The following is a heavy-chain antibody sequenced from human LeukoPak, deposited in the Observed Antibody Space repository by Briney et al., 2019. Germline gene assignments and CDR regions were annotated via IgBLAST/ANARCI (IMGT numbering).Heavy chain of an antibody. CDR1: GGTFSSYA. Sequence: ASEKVSCKASGGTFSSYAISWVRQAPGQGLEWMGWIHPSTGNPTYAQGFTGRFVFSLDTSVSTTYLQISSLKAEDTAVYFCARAFQSLGGLSLPDYWGQGTLVTVSS. J-gene: IGHJ4*02. V-gene: IGHV7-4-1*02. CDR3: ARAFQSLGGLSLPDY. D-gene: IGHD3-16*02. CDR2: IHPSTGNP.